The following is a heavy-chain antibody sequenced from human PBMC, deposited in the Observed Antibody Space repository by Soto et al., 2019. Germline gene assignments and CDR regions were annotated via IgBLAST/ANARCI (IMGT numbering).Heavy chain of an antibody. Sequence: ASVKVSCKVSGYTLTELSMHWVRQAPGKGLEWMGGFDPEDGETIYAQKFQGRVTMTEDTSTDTAYMELSSLRSEDTAVYYCAIAAAGFNWFAPWGQGTPVTVSS. D-gene: IGHD6-13*01. J-gene: IGHJ5*02. CDR1: GYTLTELS. V-gene: IGHV1-24*01. CDR3: AIAAAGFNWFAP. CDR2: FDPEDGET.